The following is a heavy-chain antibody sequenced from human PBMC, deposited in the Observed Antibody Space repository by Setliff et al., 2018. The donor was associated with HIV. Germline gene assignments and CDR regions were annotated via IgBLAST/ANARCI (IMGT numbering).Heavy chain of an antibody. V-gene: IGHV4-61*02. CDR1: GGSISSGSYH. Sequence: PSETLSLTCTVSGGSISSGSYHWSWIRQPAGKGLEWIGRFYTSGSTNYNPSLKSRVTISVEKSKNQFSLNLSSVTAADTAVYYCARLPGYCSSTGCQGYFDYWGQGTLVTVSS. CDR2: FYTSGST. D-gene: IGHD2-2*01. CDR3: ARLPGYCSSTGCQGYFDY. J-gene: IGHJ4*02.